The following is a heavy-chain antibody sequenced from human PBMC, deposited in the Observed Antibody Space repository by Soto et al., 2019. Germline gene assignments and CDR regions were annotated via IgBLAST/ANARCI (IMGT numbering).Heavy chain of an antibody. V-gene: IGHV1-18*01. CDR3: ARDRRVYCSSTSCYPSY. J-gene: IGHJ4*02. Sequence: ASVKVSCKASGYTFTSYGISWVRQAPGQGLEWMGWISAYNGNTNYAQKLQGRVTMTTDTSTSTAYMELRSLRSDDTAVYYCARDRRVYCSSTSCYPSYWGPGTLVTVSS. D-gene: IGHD2-2*01. CDR1: GYTFTSYG. CDR2: ISAYNGNT.